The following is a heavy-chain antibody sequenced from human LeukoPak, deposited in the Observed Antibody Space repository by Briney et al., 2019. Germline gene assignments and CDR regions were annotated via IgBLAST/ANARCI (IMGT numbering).Heavy chain of an antibody. D-gene: IGHD3-10*01. CDR2: IHISGST. Sequence: PSETLSLTCTVSGGSISNYYWSWIRQPPGKGLEWIGYIHISGSTNYNPSLKSRIAMSLDTSKNQFSLKLNSVTAADTAVYYCARLRGIHSRRHYNNASDVWGQGTMVTVSS. V-gene: IGHV4-4*09. CDR3: ARLRGIHSRRHYNNASDV. J-gene: IGHJ3*01. CDR1: GGSISNYY.